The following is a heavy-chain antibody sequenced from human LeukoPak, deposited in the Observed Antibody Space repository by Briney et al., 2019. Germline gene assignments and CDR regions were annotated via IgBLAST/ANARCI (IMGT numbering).Heavy chain of an antibody. CDR1: GFTFSSYS. J-gene: IGHJ4*02. CDR2: ISSSSRTI. V-gene: IGHV3-48*01. Sequence: PGGSLRLSCAASGFTFSSYSMNWVRQAPGKGLEWVSYISSSSRTIYYADSVKGRFTISRDNAKNSLYLRMDSLRAEDTAVYYCARDHYGDYGVDYWGQGTLVTVSS. D-gene: IGHD4-17*01. CDR3: ARDHYGDYGVDY.